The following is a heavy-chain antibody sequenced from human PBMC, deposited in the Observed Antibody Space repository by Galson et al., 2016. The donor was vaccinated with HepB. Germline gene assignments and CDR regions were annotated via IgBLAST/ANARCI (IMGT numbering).Heavy chain of an antibody. D-gene: IGHD2-15*01. Sequence: SLRLSCAASGFTFSNYDMHWVRQATGKGLEWVSAIGAAGDTYYPGSVKGRFTISRENANSSLYLHMNSLRAGDTAVYYCAREGGCSGGRCHNAAFDIWGQGTMVTVSS. CDR2: IGAAGDT. CDR1: GFTFSNYD. CDR3: AREGGCSGGRCHNAAFDI. V-gene: IGHV3-13*01. J-gene: IGHJ3*02.